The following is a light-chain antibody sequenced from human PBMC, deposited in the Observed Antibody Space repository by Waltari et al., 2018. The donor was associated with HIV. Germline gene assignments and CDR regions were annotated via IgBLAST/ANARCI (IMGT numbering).Light chain of an antibody. V-gene: IGKV4-1*01. J-gene: IGKJ1*01. CDR1: QTIFYSSKNKNY. Sequence: DIVLTQSPDSLALSLGDGATINCTSSQTIFYSSKNKNYLAWYQQKPGQTPKLLIYWASTRDSGVPDRFSGSGSGTDFTLTISNLQSEDVAIYFCQQYYSNPPTFGQGTKVEVK. CDR2: WAS. CDR3: QQYYSNPPT.